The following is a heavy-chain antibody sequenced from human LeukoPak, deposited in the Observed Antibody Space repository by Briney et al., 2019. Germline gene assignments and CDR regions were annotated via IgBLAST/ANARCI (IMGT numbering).Heavy chain of an antibody. J-gene: IGHJ5*02. CDR3: AKADRGSRTGWFDP. V-gene: IGHV3-23*01. CDR2: ISGSGGST. Sequence: GGSLRLSCAASGFTFSSYAMSWVRQAPGKGLEWVSAISGSGGSTYYADSVKGRFTISRDNSKNKLYLQMNSLRAEDTAVYYCAKADRGSRTGWFDPWGQGTLVTVSS. D-gene: IGHD3-16*01. CDR1: GFTFSSYA.